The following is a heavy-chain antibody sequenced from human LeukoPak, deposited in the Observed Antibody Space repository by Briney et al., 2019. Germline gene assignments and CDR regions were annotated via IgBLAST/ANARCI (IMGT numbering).Heavy chain of an antibody. Sequence: EPSETLSLTCAVYGGSFSGYYWSWVRQPPGKGLEWIGEIDQSGSTSYNPSLKSRVTITIDTSKNQFSLRLNSVTAADTAVYYCAINDGSGSYYKSDYWGQGTLVTVSS. CDR3: AINDGSGSYYKSDY. D-gene: IGHD3-10*01. V-gene: IGHV4-34*01. CDR1: GGSFSGYY. J-gene: IGHJ4*02. CDR2: IDQSGST.